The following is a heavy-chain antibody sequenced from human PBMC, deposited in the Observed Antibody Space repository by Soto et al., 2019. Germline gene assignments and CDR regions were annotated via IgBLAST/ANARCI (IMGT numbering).Heavy chain of an antibody. CDR3: ARDRSPRIEGSYGY. J-gene: IGHJ4*02. V-gene: IGHV3-30-3*01. CDR2: ISYDGSNK. D-gene: IGHD5-18*01. CDR1: GFTFSSYA. Sequence: GGSLRLSCAASGFTFSSYAMHWVRQAPGKGLEWVAVISYDGSNKYYADSVKGRFTISRDNSKNTLYLQMNSLRAEDTAVYYCARDRSPRIEGSYGYWGQGTLVTVSS.